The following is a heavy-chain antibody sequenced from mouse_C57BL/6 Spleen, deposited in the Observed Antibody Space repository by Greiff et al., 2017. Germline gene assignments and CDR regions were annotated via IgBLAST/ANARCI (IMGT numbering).Heavy chain of an antibody. CDR3: ARYYSNYEDYYAMDY. V-gene: IGHV1-55*01. D-gene: IGHD2-5*01. Sequence: QVQLQQSGAELVKPGASVKMSCKASGYTFTSYWITWVKQRPGQGLEWIGDIYPGSGSTNYNEKFKSKATLTVDTSSSTAYMQLSSLTSEDSAVYYCARYYSNYEDYYAMDYWGQGTSVTVSS. CDR1: GYTFTSYW. CDR2: IYPGSGST. J-gene: IGHJ4*01.